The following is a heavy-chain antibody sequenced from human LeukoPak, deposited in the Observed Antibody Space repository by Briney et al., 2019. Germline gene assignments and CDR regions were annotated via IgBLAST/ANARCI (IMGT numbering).Heavy chain of an antibody. CDR3: ASRSTVTS. D-gene: IGHD4-17*01. CDR1: GYTFTGYY. V-gene: IGHV1-2*06. CDR2: INPNSGGT. J-gene: IGHJ4*02. Sequence: ASVKVSCKASGYTFTGYYMHWVRQAPGQGLEWMGRINPNSGGTNYAQKFQGRVTMTRDTSISTAYMELSSLRSDDTAMYCCASRSTVTSWGQGTLVTVSS.